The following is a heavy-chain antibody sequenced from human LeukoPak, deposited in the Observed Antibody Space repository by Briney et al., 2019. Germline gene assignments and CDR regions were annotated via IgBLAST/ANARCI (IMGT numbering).Heavy chain of an antibody. Sequence: SETLSLTCAVSGGSISSSNWWSWVRQPPGKGLEWIGEMYYSGSTNYNPSLKSRVTISVDKSKNQFSLKLSSVTAADTAVYYCAARRDGYSQFDYWGQGTLVTVSS. V-gene: IGHV4-4*02. J-gene: IGHJ4*02. CDR3: AARRDGYSQFDY. CDR2: MYYSGST. D-gene: IGHD5-24*01. CDR1: GGSISSSNW.